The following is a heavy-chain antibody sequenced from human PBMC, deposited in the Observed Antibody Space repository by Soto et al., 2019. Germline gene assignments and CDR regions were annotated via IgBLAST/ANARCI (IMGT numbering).Heavy chain of an antibody. CDR1: GGSIDYYR. J-gene: IGHJ6*02. CDR3: ARDSTSWFPYYGIDV. D-gene: IGHD6-13*01. CDR2: ISDSGST. Sequence: PSETLSLTCTVSGGSIDYYRWSWIRQPPGKGLEWIGDISDSGSTNYNLSLRSRVTILVDTSKNQLSLKLNSVTAADTAVYYCARDSTSWFPYYGIDVWGQGTTVTVSS. V-gene: IGHV4-59*01.